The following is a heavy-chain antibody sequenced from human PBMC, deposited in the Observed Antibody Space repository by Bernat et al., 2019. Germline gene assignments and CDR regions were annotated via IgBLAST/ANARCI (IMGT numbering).Heavy chain of an antibody. Sequence: EVQLVESGGGLVKPGGSLRLSCAASGFTFSSYSMNWVRQAPGKGLEWVSSISSSSSYIYYADSGKGRFTISRDNAKNSLYLQMNSLRAEETAVYYCARGKTIFAYDYWGQGTLVTVSS. D-gene: IGHD3-3*01. CDR2: ISSSSSYI. J-gene: IGHJ4*02. CDR1: GFTFSSYS. CDR3: ARGKTIFAYDY. V-gene: IGHV3-21*01.